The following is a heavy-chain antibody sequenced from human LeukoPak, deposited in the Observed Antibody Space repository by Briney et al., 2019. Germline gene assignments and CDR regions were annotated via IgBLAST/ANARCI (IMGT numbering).Heavy chain of an antibody. D-gene: IGHD2-2*01. CDR2: ISAYNGNT. CDR1: GYTFTSYG. J-gene: IGHJ5*02. Sequence: GASVKVSCKASGYTFTSYGISWVRQAPGQGLEWMRWISAYNGNTNYAQKLQGRVTMTTDTSTSTAYMELRSQRSDDTAVYYCARTCSSTSCYAYNWFDPWGQGTLVTVSS. CDR3: ARTCSSTSCYAYNWFDP. V-gene: IGHV1-18*01.